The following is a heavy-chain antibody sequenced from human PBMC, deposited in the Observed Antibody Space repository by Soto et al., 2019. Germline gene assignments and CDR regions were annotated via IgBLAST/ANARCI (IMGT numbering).Heavy chain of an antibody. D-gene: IGHD3-3*01. Sequence: QITLKESGPTLVKPTQPLTLTCTFSGFSLSTSGVGVGWIRQPPGKALEWLALIYWDDDKRYSPTLKSRRTITMDTSKNQVVLTMTNMNPVDTATYYCAHLRTYYDFWSGYYADYWGQGTLVTGAS. V-gene: IGHV2-5*02. CDR2: IYWDDDK. CDR3: AHLRTYYDFWSGYYADY. J-gene: IGHJ4*02. CDR1: GFSLSTSGVG.